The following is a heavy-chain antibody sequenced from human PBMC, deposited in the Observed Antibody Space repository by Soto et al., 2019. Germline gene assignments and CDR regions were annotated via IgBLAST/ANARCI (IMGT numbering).Heavy chain of an antibody. D-gene: IGHD3-3*01. CDR2: ISYDGSNK. CDR3: ARPAAGFLESYGMDV. J-gene: IGHJ6*02. CDR1: GFTFSSYA. V-gene: IGHV3-30-3*01. Sequence: GGSLRLSCAASGFTFSSYAMHWVRKAPGKGLEWVAVISYDGSNKYYADSMKGRFTISRDNSKNTLYLQMNSLRAEDTAVYYCARPAAGFLESYGMDVWGQGTMVTVSS.